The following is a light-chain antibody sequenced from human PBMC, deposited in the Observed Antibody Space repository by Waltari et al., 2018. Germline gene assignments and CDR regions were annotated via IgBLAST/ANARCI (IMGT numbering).Light chain of an antibody. J-gene: IGKJ1*01. CDR1: QSISSW. CDR3: QQYNSYSPT. Sequence: DIQMTQSPSTLSASVVDRVTIPCRASQSISSWLAWYQQKPGKAPKLLIYKASSLESGVPSRFSGSGSGTEFTLTISSLQPDDFATYYCQQYNSYSPTFGQGTKVEIK. CDR2: KAS. V-gene: IGKV1-5*03.